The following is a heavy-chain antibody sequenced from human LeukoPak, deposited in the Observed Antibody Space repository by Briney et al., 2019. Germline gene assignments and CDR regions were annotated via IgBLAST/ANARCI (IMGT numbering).Heavy chain of an antibody. D-gene: IGHD3-10*01. CDR1: GYTFTGYY. CDR2: INPSSGGT. V-gene: IGHV1-2*02. Sequence: ASVKVSCKASGYTFTGYYMHWVRQAPGQGLEWMGWINPSSGGTNYAQKFQGRVTMTRDTSISTAYMELSRLRSDDTAVYYCARSGDIWFGEFDAFDIWGQGTMVTVSS. CDR3: ARSGDIWFGEFDAFDI. J-gene: IGHJ3*02.